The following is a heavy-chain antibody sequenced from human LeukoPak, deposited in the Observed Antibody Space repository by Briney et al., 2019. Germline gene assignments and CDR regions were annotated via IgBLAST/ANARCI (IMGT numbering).Heavy chain of an antibody. Sequence: SETLSLTCTVSGGSISSSSSYWGWIRQPPGKGLEWIGSIYYSGSTYYNPSLKSRVTISVDTSKNQFSLKLSSVTAADTAVYYCASQNSGWLYYGMDVWGQGTTVTVSS. CDR2: IYYSGST. CDR1: GGSISSSSSY. J-gene: IGHJ6*02. CDR3: ASQNSGWLYYGMDV. V-gene: IGHV4-39*01. D-gene: IGHD6-19*01.